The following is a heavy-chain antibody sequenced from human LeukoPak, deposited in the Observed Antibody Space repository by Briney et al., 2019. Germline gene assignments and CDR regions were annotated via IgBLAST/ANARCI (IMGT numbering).Heavy chain of an antibody. CDR2: INPDGSTT. Sequence: GGSLRLSCEASGFSISPYWIHWVRQAPGKGLVWVSRINPDGSTTYYADSVKGRITISRDNAKNTLYLQMNSLRAEDTAVYYCVRGVADSYGQFDNWGQGTLVTVSS. CDR3: VRGVADSYGQFDN. D-gene: IGHD3-10*01. V-gene: IGHV3-74*01. J-gene: IGHJ4*02. CDR1: GFSISPYW.